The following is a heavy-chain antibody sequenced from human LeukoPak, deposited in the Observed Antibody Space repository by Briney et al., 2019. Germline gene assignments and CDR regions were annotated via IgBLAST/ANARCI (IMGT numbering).Heavy chain of an antibody. CDR3: ARRYDSRGPVTFDF. Sequence: ASVKVSCEASGYTFTDHTIHWVRQAPGQGLEWMGWINPNIGTTNYAKRFQGRLTVTRDTSINTAFMELGSLNPDDTAVFYCARRYDSRGPVTFDFWGQGTLVTVSS. J-gene: IGHJ3*01. D-gene: IGHD3-22*01. CDR2: INPNIGTT. V-gene: IGHV1-2*02. CDR1: GYTFTDHT.